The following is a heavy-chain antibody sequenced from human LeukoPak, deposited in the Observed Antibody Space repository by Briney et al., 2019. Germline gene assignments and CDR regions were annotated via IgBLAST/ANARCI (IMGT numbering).Heavy chain of an antibody. CDR3: ARDVGLRLRAGGDAFDI. J-gene: IGHJ3*02. CDR2: IYSGGST. Sequence: PGGSLRLSCAASGFTVSSNYMIWVRQAPGKGLEWVSVIYSGGSTYYADSVKGRFTISRDNSKNTLYLQMNSLRAEDTAVYYCARDVGLRLRAGGDAFDIWGQGTMVTVSS. V-gene: IGHV3-66*02. CDR1: GFTVSSNY. D-gene: IGHD4-17*01.